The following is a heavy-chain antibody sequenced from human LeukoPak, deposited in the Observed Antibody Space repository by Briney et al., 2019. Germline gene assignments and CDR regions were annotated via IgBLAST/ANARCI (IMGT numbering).Heavy chain of an antibody. J-gene: IGHJ4*02. CDR2: MSSDGTTT. V-gene: IGHV3-74*01. Sequence: GGSLRLSCTASGFTFSSYWMHWVRQPPGEGLVWVSRMSSDGTTTNYADSVKGRFSISRDNAENTLYLQMDSLRAEDTAVYYCARGLLTQSTVTLGYWGQGTLVTVSS. CDR1: GFTFSSYW. D-gene: IGHD4-17*01. CDR3: ARGLLTQSTVTLGY.